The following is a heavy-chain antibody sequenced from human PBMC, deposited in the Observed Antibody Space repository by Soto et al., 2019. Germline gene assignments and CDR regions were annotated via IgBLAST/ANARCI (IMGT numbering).Heavy chain of an antibody. Sequence: GQSLKISDKGSGDSVSSYWSSWVRQMPGKGLEWMGRIYPRDSDTNYSPSFQGHVTISIDKSISSAYLQWSSLKASDTAMYYCARHVDFGDGYNFFDYWGQGTLVTVSS. D-gene: IGHD3-3*01. CDR1: GDSVSSYW. CDR3: ARHVDFGDGYNFFDY. CDR2: IYPRDSDT. J-gene: IGHJ4*02. V-gene: IGHV5-10-1*01.